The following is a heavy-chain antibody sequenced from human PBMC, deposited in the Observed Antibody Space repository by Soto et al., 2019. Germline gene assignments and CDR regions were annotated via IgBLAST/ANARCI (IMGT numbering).Heavy chain of an antibody. D-gene: IGHD6-6*01. Sequence: PSETLSLTCTVSGGSISSGDYYWSWIRQPPGKGLEWIGYIYYSGSTYYNPSLKSRVTISVDTSKNQFSLKLSSVTAADTAVYYCARDSGVAARPFDYRGQGTLVTVSS. J-gene: IGHJ4*02. V-gene: IGHV4-30-4*01. CDR3: ARDSGVAARPFDY. CDR2: IYYSGST. CDR1: GGSISSGDYY.